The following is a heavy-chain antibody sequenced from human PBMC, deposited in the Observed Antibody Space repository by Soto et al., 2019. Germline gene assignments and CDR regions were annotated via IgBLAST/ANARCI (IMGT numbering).Heavy chain of an antibody. J-gene: IGHJ3*02. CDR3: ARVERGTATTVVDAFDI. V-gene: IGHV4-34*01. CDR1: GGFVSSGSYY. D-gene: IGHD2-21*02. CDR2: MSHSGGT. Sequence: QVQLQQWGAGLLKPSETLSLTCAVYGGFVSSGSYYWSWIRQPPGKGLEWIGEMSHSGGTHFNPSPKSRVAISVDTSKNQFSLKMSSVTAEDTALYYCARVERGTATTVVDAFDIWGPGTMVTVSS.